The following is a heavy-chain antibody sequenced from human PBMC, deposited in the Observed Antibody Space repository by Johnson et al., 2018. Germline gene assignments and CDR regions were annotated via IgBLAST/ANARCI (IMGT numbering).Heavy chain of an antibody. CDR2: RKYDGSEK. Sequence: VQLVQSGGGLVQXGGSRRLXCVASGFRCSSYWMTWVRQAPGTGLEWVANRKYDGSEKYNADDLRGRFTISRDNAKSSLSLQINSLRAEDTAVYHCATWRSDTWDGLRYWGQGTLVTVSS. CDR3: ATWRSDTWDGLRY. J-gene: IGHJ4*02. CDR1: GFRCSSYW. D-gene: IGHD6-25*01. V-gene: IGHV3-7*03.